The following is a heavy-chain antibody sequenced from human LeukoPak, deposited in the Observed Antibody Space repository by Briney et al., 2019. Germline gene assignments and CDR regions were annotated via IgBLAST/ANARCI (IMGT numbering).Heavy chain of an antibody. CDR2: IYHGGST. J-gene: IGHJ4*02. CDR3: ARDSRVYCSSPSCSIDY. Sequence: SETLSLTCAVSGYSISSDYYWGWIRQPPGKGLEWIGNIYHGGSTYYNPSLKSRVIISVDTSKNQFSLKLSSVTAADTAVYYCARDSRVYCSSPSCSIDYWGQGTLVTVSS. CDR1: GYSISSDYY. V-gene: IGHV4-38-2*02. D-gene: IGHD2-2*01.